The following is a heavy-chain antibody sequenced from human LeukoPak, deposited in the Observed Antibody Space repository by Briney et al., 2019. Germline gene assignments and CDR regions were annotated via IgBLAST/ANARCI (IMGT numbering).Heavy chain of an antibody. Sequence: GASLKISCKGSGYSFTSYWIGWVRQMPGKGLEWLGIIYPGDSDTKYSPSFQGQVTISADKSISTAYLQWSSLKASDTAMYYCARHNNCSSSTVPYYMDVWGKGTTVTVSS. D-gene: IGHD2-2*01. CDR3: ARHNNCSSSTVPYYMDV. V-gene: IGHV5-51*01. CDR2: IYPGDSDT. CDR1: GYSFTSYW. J-gene: IGHJ6*03.